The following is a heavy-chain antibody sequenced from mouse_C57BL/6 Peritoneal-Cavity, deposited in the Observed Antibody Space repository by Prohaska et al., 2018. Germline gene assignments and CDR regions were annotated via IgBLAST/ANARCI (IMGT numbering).Heavy chain of an antibody. V-gene: IGHV1-12*01. CDR3: ARYPYYGSSYWYFDV. CDR2: IYPGNGDT. D-gene: IGHD1-1*01. CDR1: TSYN. J-gene: IGHJ1*03. Sequence: TSYNMHLVKQTPRQGLEWIGAIYPGNGDTSYSQKFKGKATLTVDKSSSTAYMQLSSLTSEDSAVYFCARYPYYGSSYWYFDVWGTGTTVTVSS.